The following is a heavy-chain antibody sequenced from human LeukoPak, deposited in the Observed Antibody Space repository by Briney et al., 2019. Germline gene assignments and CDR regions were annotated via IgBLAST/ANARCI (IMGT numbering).Heavy chain of an antibody. CDR2: ISAYNGNT. D-gene: IGHD2-2*01. Sequence: ASVKVSCKASGYTFTSYGISWVRQAPGQGLGWMGWISAYNGNTNYAQKLQGRVTMTTDTSTSTAYMELRSLRSDDTAVYYCARTQGYCSSTSHRCAWFDPWGQGTLVTVSS. V-gene: IGHV1-18*01. J-gene: IGHJ5*02. CDR1: GYTFTSYG. CDR3: ARTQGYCSSTSHRCAWFDP.